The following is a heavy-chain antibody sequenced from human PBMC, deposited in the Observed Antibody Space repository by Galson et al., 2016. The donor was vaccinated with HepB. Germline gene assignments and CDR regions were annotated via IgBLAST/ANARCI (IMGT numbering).Heavy chain of an antibody. CDR3: ARMGYYFDSRYFNL. CDR2: IYYSGSS. D-gene: IGHD3-22*01. J-gene: IGHJ2*01. CDR1: GGSISGPGYY. Sequence: ETLSLTCTASGGSISGPGYYWGWIRQTPGKGLEWIANIYYSGSSYYNPSFKSRVTISVDTSKNQFSLRVASVTAADTALYFCARMGYYFDSRYFNLWGRGTLVTVSS. V-gene: IGHV4-39*01.